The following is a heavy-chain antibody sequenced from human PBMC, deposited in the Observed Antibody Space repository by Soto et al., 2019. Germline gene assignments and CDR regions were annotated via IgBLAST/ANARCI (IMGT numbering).Heavy chain of an antibody. CDR3: ARSSTMIVVVITAGAFDI. J-gene: IGHJ3*02. CDR2: IYYSGST. CDR1: GGSVSSGSYY. V-gene: IGHV4-61*01. Sequence: SETLSLTFTVSGGSVSSGSYYWSWIRQPPGKGLEWIGYIYYSGSTNYNPSLKSRVTISVDTSKNQFSLKLSSVTAADTAVYYCARSSTMIVVVITAGAFDIWGQGTMVTVSS. D-gene: IGHD3-22*01.